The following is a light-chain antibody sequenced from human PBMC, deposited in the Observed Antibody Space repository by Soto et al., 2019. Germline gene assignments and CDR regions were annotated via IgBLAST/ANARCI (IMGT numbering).Light chain of an antibody. J-gene: IGKJ4*01. CDR1: QSLSIY. Sequence: EIVLTQSPATLSLSPGERATLSCRASQSLSIYLAWYQQRPGQTPRLLIYDISTRAACIPARFSGSVFRTDYTLTISYLEPEDSAGYYCQHRFAWPNSFGGGTKVQI. V-gene: IGKV3-11*01. CDR2: DIS. CDR3: QHRFAWPNS.